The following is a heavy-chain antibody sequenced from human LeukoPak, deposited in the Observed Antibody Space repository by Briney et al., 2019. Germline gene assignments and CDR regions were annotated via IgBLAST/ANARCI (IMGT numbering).Heavy chain of an antibody. J-gene: IGHJ3*02. CDR3: ARDRRDILTGPQSSDAFDI. V-gene: IGHV1-18*01. CDR1: GYTFTSYG. CDR2: ISVYNGNT. Sequence: VASVKVSCKASGYTFTSYGISWVRQAPGQGLEWMGWISVYNGNTNYAQKLQGRVTLTTDTSTSTAYMELRSLRSDDTAVYYCARDRRDILTGPQSSDAFDIWGQGTMVTVSS. D-gene: IGHD3-9*01.